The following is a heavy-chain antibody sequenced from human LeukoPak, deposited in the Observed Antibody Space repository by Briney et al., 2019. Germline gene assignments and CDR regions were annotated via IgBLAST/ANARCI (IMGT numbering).Heavy chain of an antibody. CDR3: ARDRSESGIVGAGGYFDY. J-gene: IGHJ4*02. Sequence: SETLSLTYTVSGGSISSGGYYWSWIRQHPGKGLEWIGYIYYSGSTYYNPSLKSRVTISVDTSKNQFSLKLSSVTAADTAVYYCARDRSESGIVGAGGYFDYWGQGTLVTVSS. V-gene: IGHV4-31*03. CDR1: GGSISSGGYY. CDR2: IYYSGST. D-gene: IGHD1-26*01.